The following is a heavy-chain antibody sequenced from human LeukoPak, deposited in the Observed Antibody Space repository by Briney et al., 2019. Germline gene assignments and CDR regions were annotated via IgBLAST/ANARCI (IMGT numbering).Heavy chain of an antibody. CDR1: GGSISSGDYY. J-gene: IGHJ5*02. CDR3: AREVYCSGGSCYSGDNWFDP. Sequence: SETLSLTCIVSGGSISSGDYYWSWIRQPPGKGLEWIGYIYYSGSTYYNPSLKSRVTISVDTSKNQFSLKLSSVTAADTAVYYCAREVYCSGGSCYSGDNWFDPWGQGTLVTVSS. V-gene: IGHV4-30-4*01. CDR2: IYYSGST. D-gene: IGHD2-15*01.